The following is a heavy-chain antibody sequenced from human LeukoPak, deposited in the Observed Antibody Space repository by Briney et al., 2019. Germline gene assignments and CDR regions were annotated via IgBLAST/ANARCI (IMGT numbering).Heavy chain of an antibody. Sequence: GGSLRLSCAASGFTFDNYAMSWVRQAPGKGLEWVSAISGSGGSTYYADSVKGRFTISRDNSKNTLYLQMNSLRAEDTAVYYCATADYYYDSSRTPTDYWGQGTLVTVSS. J-gene: IGHJ4*02. CDR1: GFTFDNYA. CDR3: ATADYYYDSSRTPTDY. D-gene: IGHD3-22*01. CDR2: ISGSGGST. V-gene: IGHV3-23*01.